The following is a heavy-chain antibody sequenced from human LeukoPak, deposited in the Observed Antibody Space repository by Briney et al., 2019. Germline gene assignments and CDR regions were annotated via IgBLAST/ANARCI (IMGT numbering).Heavy chain of an antibody. J-gene: IGHJ5*02. Sequence: PSETLSLTCTVSGASISSYYWSWIRQPAGKALEWIGRIYVTGSTTHNPSLESRVTMSLDTSKNHFSLKLRSVTAADTAVYYCARDSGTTGEVKFDPWGQGTLVTVSS. CDR1: GASISSYY. CDR3: ARDSGTTGEVKFDP. V-gene: IGHV4-4*07. CDR2: IYVTGST. D-gene: IGHD1-7*01.